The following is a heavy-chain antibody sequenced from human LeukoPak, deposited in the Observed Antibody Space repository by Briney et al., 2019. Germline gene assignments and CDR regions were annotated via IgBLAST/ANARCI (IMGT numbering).Heavy chain of an antibody. D-gene: IGHD6-13*01. CDR3: ARPYFGYSSSWYDY. J-gene: IGHJ4*02. V-gene: IGHV3-30-3*01. CDR2: ISYDGSNK. Sequence: PGRSLRLSCAASGFTFSSYAMHWVRQAPGKGLEWVAVISYDGSNKYYADSVKGRFTISRDNSKNTLYLQMNSLRAEDTAVYYCARPYFGYSSSWYDYWGQGTLVTVSS. CDR1: GFTFSSYA.